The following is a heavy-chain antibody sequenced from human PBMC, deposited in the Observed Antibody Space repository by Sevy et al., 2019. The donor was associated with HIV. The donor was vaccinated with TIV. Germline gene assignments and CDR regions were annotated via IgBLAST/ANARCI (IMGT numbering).Heavy chain of an antibody. D-gene: IGHD2-8*02. V-gene: IGHV3-23*01. J-gene: IGHJ6*02. CDR1: GFTFSNHA. CDR2: ISGGGGT. CDR3: AKVQAWSRGYYGLDV. Sequence: GGSLRLSCKTSGFTFSNHAMSWVRQAPGKGLEWVSHISGGGGTYDADSVKGRFAISRDNPKNTLYLQMNSLRAEDTAVYYCAKVQAWSRGYYGLDVWGQGTTVTVSS.